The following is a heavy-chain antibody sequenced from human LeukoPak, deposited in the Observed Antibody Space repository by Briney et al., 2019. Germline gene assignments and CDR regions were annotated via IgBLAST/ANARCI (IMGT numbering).Heavy chain of an antibody. D-gene: IGHD3-22*01. CDR1: GFTFSSYA. V-gene: IGHV3-64*01. CDR2: ISSNGGST. J-gene: IGHJ4*02. CDR3: ARGPPDSGYSH. Sequence: GGSLRLSCAASGFTFSSYAMHWVRQAPGKGLEYVSAISSNGGSTYYANFVKGRFTISRDNSKNTLYLQMGSLRAEDMAVYYCARGPPDSGYSHWGQGTLVTVSS.